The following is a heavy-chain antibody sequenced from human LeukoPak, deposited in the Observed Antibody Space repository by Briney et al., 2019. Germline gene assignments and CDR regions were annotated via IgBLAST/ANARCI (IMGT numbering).Heavy chain of an antibody. CDR2: ISSSGSYI. CDR3: ARPRGVMITFGGAPFDY. Sequence: GGSLRLSCAASGFTFSTYSMNWVRQAPGKGLEWVSSISSSGSYIYYADSVKGRFTISRDNAKNSLYLQMNSLRAEDTAVYYCARPRGVMITFGGAPFDYWGQGTLVTVSS. V-gene: IGHV3-21*01. J-gene: IGHJ4*02. CDR1: GFTFSTYS. D-gene: IGHD3-16*01.